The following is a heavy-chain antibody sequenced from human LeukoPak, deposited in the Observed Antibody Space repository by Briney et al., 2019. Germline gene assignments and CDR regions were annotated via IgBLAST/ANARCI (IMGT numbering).Heavy chain of an antibody. J-gene: IGHJ4*02. CDR3: ARHNLGDSSSWYFDY. D-gene: IGHD6-13*01. CDR2: IYPGDSDT. Sequence: GESLKISCKGSGYSFTNYWIGWVRQMPGKGLEWMGIIYPGDSDTRYSPSFQGQVTISADKSISTAYLQWSSLKASDTATYYCARHNLGDSSSWYFDYWGQGTLVTVSS. CDR1: GYSFTNYW. V-gene: IGHV5-51*01.